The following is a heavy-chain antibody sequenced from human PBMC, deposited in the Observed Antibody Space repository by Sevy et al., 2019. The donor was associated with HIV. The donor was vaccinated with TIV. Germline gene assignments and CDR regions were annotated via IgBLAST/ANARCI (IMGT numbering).Heavy chain of an antibody. V-gene: IGHV1-8*01. D-gene: IGHD6-6*01. CDR3: ARGASLYSSSIIEYDY. Sequence: ASVKVSCKASGYTFTFYDINWVRQATGQGLEWVGWMNPNSGNTGDAQKFQGRVTMTRNTSISTASMELSSLGSEDTAVFYCARGASLYSSSIIEYDYWGQGTLVTLSS. CDR1: GYTFTFYD. J-gene: IGHJ4*02. CDR2: MNPNSGNT.